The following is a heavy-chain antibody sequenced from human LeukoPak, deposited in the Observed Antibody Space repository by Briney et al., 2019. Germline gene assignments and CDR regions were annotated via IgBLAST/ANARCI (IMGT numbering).Heavy chain of an antibody. CDR2: ISWNSGSI. D-gene: IGHD3-22*01. CDR3: AKAISYYDSSCYYFEYFQH. V-gene: IGHV3-9*01. CDR1: GFTFDDYA. Sequence: PGRSLRLSCAASGFTFDDYAMHWVRQAPGKGLEWVSGISWNSGSIGYADSVKGRFTISRDNAKNSLYLQMNSLRAEDTALYYCAKAISYYDSSCYYFEYFQHWGQGTLVTVSS. J-gene: IGHJ1*01.